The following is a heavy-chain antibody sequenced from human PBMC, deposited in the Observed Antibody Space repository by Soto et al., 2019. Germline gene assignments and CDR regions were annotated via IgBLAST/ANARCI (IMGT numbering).Heavy chain of an antibody. D-gene: IGHD6-19*01. J-gene: IGHJ6*02. CDR3: AREDSYGWSGESLHV. CDR2: LDQSGGT. Sequence: SETLSLTCAVVGDSLRGQSWNWIRQSPGKGLEWIGELDQSGGTNYNPSLKSRAIISDDTSKNQFPLTLTSVTAADTAVYYCAREDSYGWSGESLHVWGQGTTATVSS. CDR1: GDSLRGQS. V-gene: IGHV4-34*01.